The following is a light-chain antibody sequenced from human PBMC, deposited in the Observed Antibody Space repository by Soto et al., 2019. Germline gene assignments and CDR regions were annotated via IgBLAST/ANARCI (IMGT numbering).Light chain of an antibody. CDR3: QQRNNWPPSIT. CDR1: QSVGGH. J-gene: IGKJ5*01. Sequence: EIVLTQSPATLSLSPGERATLSCRASQSVGGHLAWYQQKPGQAPRLLIYDASDRATGIPARFSGRGSETDFTLTISSLEPDDFAVYYCQQRNNWPPSITFGQGTRLEIK. CDR2: DAS. V-gene: IGKV3-11*01.